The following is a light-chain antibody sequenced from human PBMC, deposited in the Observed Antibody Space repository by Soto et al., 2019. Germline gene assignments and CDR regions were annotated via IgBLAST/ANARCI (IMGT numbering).Light chain of an antibody. V-gene: IGKV3-11*01. CDR1: QGFSSY. J-gene: IGKJ1*01. CDR3: QQRSNWPPTWT. Sequence: EIVLTQSPATLSLSPGERATLSSRASQGFSSYLAWYQQKPGQAPGLLIYDPSNRATGIPARFSGGGSGTDFTLTISSLEPEDFAVYYCQQRSNWPPTWTFGQGTKVEIK. CDR2: DPS.